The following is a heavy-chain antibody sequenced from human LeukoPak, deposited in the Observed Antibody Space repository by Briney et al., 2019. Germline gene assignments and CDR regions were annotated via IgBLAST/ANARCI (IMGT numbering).Heavy chain of an antibody. J-gene: IGHJ5*02. Sequence: GASVKVSCKVSGYTLTELSMHWVRQAPGKGLEWMGGFDPEDGETIYAQKFQGRVTMTEDTSTDTAYMELSSLRSEDTAVDYCETEVGFPGIADTWGQGPLVPASS. CDR3: ETEVGFPGIADT. CDR1: GYTLTELS. V-gene: IGHV1-24*01. D-gene: IGHD6-13*01. CDR2: FDPEDGET.